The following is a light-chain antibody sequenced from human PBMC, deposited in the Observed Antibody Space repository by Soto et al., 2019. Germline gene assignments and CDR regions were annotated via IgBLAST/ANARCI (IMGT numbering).Light chain of an antibody. Sequence: DIQMTQSPSSLSASVGDRVTITCRASQTISSYLNWYQQKPGKAPKLLIYAASILQNGVPSRFSGSGSGTDFTLTISSLQPEHFASYYCQQSHSIPYTFGQGTKLEIK. V-gene: IGKV1-39*01. CDR3: QQSHSIPYT. CDR2: AAS. J-gene: IGKJ2*01. CDR1: QTISSY.